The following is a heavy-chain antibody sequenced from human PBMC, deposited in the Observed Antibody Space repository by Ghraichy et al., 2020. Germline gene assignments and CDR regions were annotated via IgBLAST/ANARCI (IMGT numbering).Heavy chain of an antibody. V-gene: IGHV3-23*01. D-gene: IGHD2-15*01. CDR1: GFTFSSYA. J-gene: IGHJ4*02. CDR3: AKDRALGGGSCCDY. Sequence: LSLTCAASGFTFSSYAMSWVRQAPGKGLEWVSAISGSGANTYYAVSVNGRFTISRDNSKNTLYLPMNSLRAKDTAVYYCAKDRALGGGSCCDYWGQGALVTVSS. CDR2: ISGSGANT.